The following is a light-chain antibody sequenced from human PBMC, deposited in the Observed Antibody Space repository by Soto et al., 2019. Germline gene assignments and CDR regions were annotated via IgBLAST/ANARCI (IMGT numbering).Light chain of an antibody. V-gene: IGKV3-20*01. CDR2: GAS. Sequence: EIVLTQSPGTLSLSPGEGATLSCRASQSISSNYLAWYQQRPGQAPRLLIYGASSRATGIPDRFSGGGSGTDFTLTISRLEPEDFAVYYCQQYGSSSPTNFGQGTRLEIE. CDR1: QSISSNY. J-gene: IGKJ5*01. CDR3: QQYGSSSPTN.